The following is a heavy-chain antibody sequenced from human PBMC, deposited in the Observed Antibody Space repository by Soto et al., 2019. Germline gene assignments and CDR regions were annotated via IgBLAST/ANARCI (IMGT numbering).Heavy chain of an antibody. CDR2: IYFRGTT. CDR3: ARDLWEAAGGRYAMDV. V-gene: IGHV4-61*01. Sequence: SETLSLTCAVSGASVSSDTYYWSWIRQPPGKGLEYIGYIYFRGTTNYNPSLKSRVSISIDTSKNQFSLNLTSVTAADTAVYYCARDLWEAAGGRYAMDVWGQGTTVTVSS. CDR1: GASVSSDTYY. D-gene: IGHD6-13*01. J-gene: IGHJ6*02.